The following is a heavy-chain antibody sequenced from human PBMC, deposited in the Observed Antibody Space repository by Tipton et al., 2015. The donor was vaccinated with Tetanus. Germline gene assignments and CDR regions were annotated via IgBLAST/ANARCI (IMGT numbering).Heavy chain of an antibody. D-gene: IGHD1-26*01. V-gene: IGHV4-59*11. Sequence: TLSLTCSVSGGSISSHYWSWIRQPPGKGLEWIGYYSGRTNYNPSLKSRVTISVDTSTTQFSLRLNSVTAADTAIYYCARDHRLSASYAGWFDPWGQGTLVTVSS. CDR1: GGSISSHY. CDR3: ARDHRLSASYAGWFDP. J-gene: IGHJ5*02. CDR2: YSGRT.